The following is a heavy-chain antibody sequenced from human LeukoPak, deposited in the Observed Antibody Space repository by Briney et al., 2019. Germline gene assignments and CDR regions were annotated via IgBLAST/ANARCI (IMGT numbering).Heavy chain of an antibody. Sequence: GSLRLSCAASGFTFSSYWMSWVRQAPGKGLEWIGEINHSGSTNYNPSLKSRVTISVDTSKNQFSLKLSSVTAADTAVYYCAKGKLGLDYWGQGTLVTVSS. V-gene: IGHV4-34*01. J-gene: IGHJ4*02. D-gene: IGHD3-16*01. CDR2: INHSGST. CDR1: GFTFSSYW. CDR3: AKGKLGLDY.